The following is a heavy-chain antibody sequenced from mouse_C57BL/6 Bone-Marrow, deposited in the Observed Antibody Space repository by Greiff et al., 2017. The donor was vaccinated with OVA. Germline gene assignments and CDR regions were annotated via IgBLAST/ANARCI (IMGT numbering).Heavy chain of an antibody. J-gene: IGHJ1*03. CDR3: ARLAGTDWYFDV. D-gene: IGHD4-1*01. CDR1: GYTFTSYW. Sequence: QVQLQQPGAELVKPGASVKLSCKASGYTFTSYWMHWVKQRPGHGLEWIGMFHPNSGSTNYNEKFKSKATLTVDKSSSTAYMHLSSLTSEDSAVYYCARLAGTDWYFDVWGTGTTVTVSS. V-gene: IGHV1-64*01. CDR2: FHPNSGST.